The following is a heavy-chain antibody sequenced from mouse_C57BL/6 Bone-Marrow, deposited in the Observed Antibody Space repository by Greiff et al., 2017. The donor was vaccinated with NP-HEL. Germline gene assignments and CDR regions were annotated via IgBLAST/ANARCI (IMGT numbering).Heavy chain of an antibody. D-gene: IGHD2-3*01. V-gene: IGHV2-5*01. Sequence: QVTLKESGPGLVQPSQSLSITCTVSGFSLTSYGVHWVRQSPGKGLEWLGVIWRGGSTDYNAAFMSRLSITKDNSKSQVFFKMNSLQADDTAIYYCAKNWIYDGYYGFAYWGQGTLVTVSA. CDR2: IWRGGST. CDR1: GFSLTSYG. CDR3: AKNWIYDGYYGFAY. J-gene: IGHJ3*01.